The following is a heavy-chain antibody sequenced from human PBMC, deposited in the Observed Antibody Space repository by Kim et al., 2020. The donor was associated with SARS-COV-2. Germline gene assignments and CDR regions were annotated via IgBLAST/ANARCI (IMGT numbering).Heavy chain of an antibody. CDR2: ISGSGATT. CDR1: GFTFKNHV. Sequence: GGSLRLSCAASGFTFKNHVMSWVRQAPGKGPEWVAGISGSGATTYYGDSVKGRFTVSRDNFRDTLYLQMNRLRVEDTAGYFCAKEVYGDPQYYYGMDVWGQGTTVTVSS. CDR3: AKEVYGDPQYYYGMDV. V-gene: IGHV3-23*01. J-gene: IGHJ6*02. D-gene: IGHD3-10*01.